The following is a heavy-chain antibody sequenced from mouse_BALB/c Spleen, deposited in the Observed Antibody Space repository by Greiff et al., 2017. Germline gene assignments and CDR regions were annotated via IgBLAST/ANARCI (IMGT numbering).Heavy chain of an antibody. V-gene: IGHV1S81*02. CDR2: INPSNGRT. CDR1: GYTFTSYN. Sequence: QVQLQQPGAELVKPGASVKMSCKASGYTFTSYNMHWVKQTPGQGLEWIGEINPSNGRTNYNEKFKSKATLTVDKSSSTAYMQLSSLTSEDSAVYYCARADYDGGGFAYWGQGTLVTVSA. CDR3: ARADYDGGGFAY. D-gene: IGHD2-4*01. J-gene: IGHJ3*01.